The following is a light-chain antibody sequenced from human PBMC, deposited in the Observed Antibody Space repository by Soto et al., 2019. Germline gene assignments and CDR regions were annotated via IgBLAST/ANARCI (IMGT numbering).Light chain of an antibody. Sequence: EIVMTQSPATLSVSPGERATLSCRASQSVSSNLAWYQQKPGQAPRLLIYGASTRATGIPARFSGSRSGTEFPLPISSLQSEDFAVYYCQQYDNWPYTFGQGTKLEIK. V-gene: IGKV3-15*01. CDR2: GAS. CDR3: QQYDNWPYT. CDR1: QSVSSN. J-gene: IGKJ2*01.